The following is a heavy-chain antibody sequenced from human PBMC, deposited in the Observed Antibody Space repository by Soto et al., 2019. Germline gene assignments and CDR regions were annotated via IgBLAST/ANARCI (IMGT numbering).Heavy chain of an antibody. CDR3: AKEAAPRFYYYYGMDV. Sequence: GGSLRLSCAASGFTFSSYVMHWVRQAPGKGLEWVAVISYDGSNKYYADSVKGRFTISRDNSKNTLYLQMNSLRAEDTAVYYCAKEAAPRFYYYYGMDVWGQGTTVTVSS. CDR1: GFTFSSYV. CDR2: ISYDGSNK. J-gene: IGHJ6*02. D-gene: IGHD6-6*01. V-gene: IGHV3-30*18.